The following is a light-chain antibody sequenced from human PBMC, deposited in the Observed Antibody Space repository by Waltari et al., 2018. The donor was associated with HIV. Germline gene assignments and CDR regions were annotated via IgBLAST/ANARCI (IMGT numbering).Light chain of an antibody. J-gene: IGKJ4*02. Sequence: VMTQSPATLSVSPGERAALSCRASHTVHSDLAWYQQKPGQPPRLLVYGASTRTTAIPAMFSGHGYGTDFSLFISSLQSDDFAIYFCQQYKDWPLTFGRGTKVEIK. CDR3: QQYKDWPLT. V-gene: IGKV3-15*01. CDR2: GAS. CDR1: HTVHSD.